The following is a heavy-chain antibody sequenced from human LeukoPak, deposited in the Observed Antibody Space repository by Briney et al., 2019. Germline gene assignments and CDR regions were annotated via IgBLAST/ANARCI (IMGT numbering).Heavy chain of an antibody. CDR1: GFTFSSYS. CDR3: ARGGDGYLDY. V-gene: IGHV3-21*01. Sequence: PGGSLRLSCAASGFTFSSYSMNWVPQAPGKGLEWVSSISSSSSYIYYADSVKGRFTISRDNAKNSLYLQMNSLRAEDTAVYYCARGGDGYLDYWGQGTLVTVSS. CDR2: ISSSSSYI. J-gene: IGHJ4*02. D-gene: IGHD5-24*01.